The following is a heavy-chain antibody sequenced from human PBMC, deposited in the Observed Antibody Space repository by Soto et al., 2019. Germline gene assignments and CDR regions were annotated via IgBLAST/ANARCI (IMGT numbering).Heavy chain of an antibody. D-gene: IGHD1-20*01. J-gene: IGHJ4*01. CDR2: IIPIFGTA. Sequence: QVQLVQSGAEVKKPGSSVKVSCKASGGTFSSYAISWVRQAPGQGLEWMGGIIPIFGTANYAQKFQGRVTITADKSTSTAYMELSSMRSEDTAVYYGARDNWNIRFLFDYWGHGTLVTVSS. V-gene: IGHV1-69*06. CDR1: GGTFSSYA. CDR3: ARDNWNIRFLFDY.